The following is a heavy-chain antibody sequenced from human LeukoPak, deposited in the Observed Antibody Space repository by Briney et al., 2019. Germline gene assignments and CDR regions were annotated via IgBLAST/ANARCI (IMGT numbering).Heavy chain of an antibody. Sequence: SETLSLTCAVSGGSISSSNWWSWVRQPPGKGLEWIGYIYNSGSTYYNPSLRSRVTISVDTSKSQFSLKLSSVTAADTAVYYCARDNWNDDLPFDYWGQGTLVTVSS. V-gene: IGHV4-4*02. D-gene: IGHD1-20*01. J-gene: IGHJ4*02. CDR1: GGSISSSNW. CDR2: IYNSGST. CDR3: ARDNWNDDLPFDY.